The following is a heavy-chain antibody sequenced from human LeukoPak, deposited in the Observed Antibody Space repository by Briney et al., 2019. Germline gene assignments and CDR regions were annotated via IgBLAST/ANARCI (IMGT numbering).Heavy chain of an antibody. V-gene: IGHV4-59*08. J-gene: IGHJ5*02. D-gene: IGHD6-13*01. CDR3: ARGRGGSRLGLYSSSWYNWFDP. Sequence: SETLSLTCTVSGGSISSYYWSWIRQPPGKGLEWIGYIYYSGSTNYNPSLKSRVTISVDTSKNQFSLKLSSVTAADTAVYYCARGRGGSRLGLYSSSWYNWFDPWGQGTLVTVSS. CDR2: IYYSGST. CDR1: GGSISSYY.